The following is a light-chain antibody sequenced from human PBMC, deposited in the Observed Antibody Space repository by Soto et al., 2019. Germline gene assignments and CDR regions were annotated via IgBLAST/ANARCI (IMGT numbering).Light chain of an antibody. CDR3: QLRNDWPFT. Sequence: EVVLTQSPATLSLSPGERATLSCRASQSVYSYLAWYQQKPGQPPRLLISDVSNRATGIPARFSGSGYGTDFTLTISSLEPEEFAVYYCQLRNDWPFTFGGGTKVEIK. V-gene: IGKV3-11*01. CDR2: DVS. J-gene: IGKJ4*01. CDR1: QSVYSY.